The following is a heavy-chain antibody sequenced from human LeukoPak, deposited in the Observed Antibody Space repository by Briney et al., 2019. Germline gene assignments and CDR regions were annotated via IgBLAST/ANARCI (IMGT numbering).Heavy chain of an antibody. J-gene: IGHJ4*02. V-gene: IGHV3-21*01. Sequence: PGGSLRLSCADSGFTFSSYSMNWVRQAPGKGLEWVSSITTSNYIYYADSVKGRFTISRDNAKNSLYLQMNSLRAEDTAVYYCARDGAGSYYYFDYWGQGTLVTVSS. CDR2: ITTSNYI. CDR3: ARDGAGSYYYFDY. D-gene: IGHD1-26*01. CDR1: GFTFSSYS.